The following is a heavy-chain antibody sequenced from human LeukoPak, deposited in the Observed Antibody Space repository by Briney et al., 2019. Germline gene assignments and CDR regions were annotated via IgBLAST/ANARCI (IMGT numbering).Heavy chain of an antibody. CDR1: GGSISSGSYY. Sequence: SETLSLTCTVSGGSISSGSYYWSWIRQPAGKGLEWIGRIYISGSTNYDPSLKSRVTISGDTSKNQLSLKLSSVTAADTAVYYCARYQLPYFDYWGQGTLVTVSS. D-gene: IGHD2-2*01. CDR3: ARYQLPYFDY. V-gene: IGHV4-61*02. CDR2: IYISGST. J-gene: IGHJ4*02.